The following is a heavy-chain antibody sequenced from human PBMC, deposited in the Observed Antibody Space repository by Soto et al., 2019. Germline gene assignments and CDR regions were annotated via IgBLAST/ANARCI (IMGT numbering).Heavy chain of an antibody. CDR3: ARDMYSSDYFVKWFEP. V-gene: IGHV3-30-3*01. CDR2: ISHYGINK. J-gene: IGHJ5*02. CDR1: GFSFSSYA. D-gene: IGHD6-19*01. Sequence: QVRLVESGGGVVQPGRSLRLSCTASGFSFSSYAMYWFRQPPGKGLEWVAVISHYGINKHYAASVKGRATVSRDNSNHSLDLQLNSLRGEDTAMYYCARDMYSSDYFVKWFEPWGQRTLGTVSS.